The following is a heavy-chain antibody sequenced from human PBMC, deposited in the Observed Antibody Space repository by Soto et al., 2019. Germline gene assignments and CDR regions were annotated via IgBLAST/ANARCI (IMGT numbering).Heavy chain of an antibody. Sequence: EVQLLESGGGLVQPGGSLRLSCAASGFTFSSYAMSWVRQAPGKGLEWVSAISGSGGNTYYADSVKGRFTISRDNSKNTLYLRVNSLIAEDTAVYYCAKVFRYCSGASCYQNYMDVWGKGTTVTVSS. CDR2: ISGSGGNT. D-gene: IGHD2-15*01. V-gene: IGHV3-23*01. J-gene: IGHJ6*03. CDR3: AKVFRYCSGASCYQNYMDV. CDR1: GFTFSSYA.